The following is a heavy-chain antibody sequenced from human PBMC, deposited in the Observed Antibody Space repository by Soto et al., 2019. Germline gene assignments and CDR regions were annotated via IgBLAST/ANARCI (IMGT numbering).Heavy chain of an antibody. CDR2: IYYSGST. V-gene: IGHV4-39*01. CDR1: GGSITSSSYY. CDR3: ATQEVGGTYVYTFDA. D-gene: IGHD1-26*01. Sequence: PSETLSLTCTVSGGSITSSSYYWGWILQPPGKGLEWIGSIYYSGSTYYNPSLKSRVTISVDTSKNQFTLKLSSVTAADTAVYYCATQEVGGTYVYTFDAWGQGTLVTVSS. J-gene: IGHJ5*02.